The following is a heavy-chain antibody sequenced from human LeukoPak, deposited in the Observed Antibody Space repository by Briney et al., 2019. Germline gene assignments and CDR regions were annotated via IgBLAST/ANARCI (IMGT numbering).Heavy chain of an antibody. D-gene: IGHD3-10*01. Sequence: ASVKVSCKASGYTFTSYGISWVRQAPGQGLEWMGWISAYNGNTNYAQKLQGRVTMTTDTSTSTAYMELRSLRSDDTAVYYCARDTTDYYGSGSYWRLYYYYYMDVWGKGTTVTISS. J-gene: IGHJ6*03. CDR1: GYTFTSYG. CDR2: ISAYNGNT. V-gene: IGHV1-18*01. CDR3: ARDTTDYYGSGSYWRLYYYYYMDV.